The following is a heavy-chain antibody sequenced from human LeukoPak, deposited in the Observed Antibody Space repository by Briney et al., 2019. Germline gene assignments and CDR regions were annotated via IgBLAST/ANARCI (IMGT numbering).Heavy chain of an antibody. V-gene: IGHV4-59*05. J-gene: IGHJ4*02. Sequence: PSETLSLTCTVSGVSISGYYLIWIRQPPGRSLEYIGSIFYRESFSYGGTTFYNPSLQSRVTISVDTSKNAFSLRLTSVTAADTAVYYCARQISVNKDYRGQGTLVTVSS. D-gene: IGHD1/OR15-1a*01. CDR3: ARQISVNKDY. CDR2: IFYRESFSYGGTT. CDR1: GVSISGYY.